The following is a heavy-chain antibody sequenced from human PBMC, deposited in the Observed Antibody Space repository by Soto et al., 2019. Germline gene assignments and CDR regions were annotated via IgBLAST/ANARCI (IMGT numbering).Heavy chain of an antibody. V-gene: IGHV3-9*01. CDR2: ISWDSDTI. CDR3: AKDMTPNFSETYAYAAFDK. Sequence: EVQLVEAGGGLVQPGRSLRLSCVGSGFTFDDYAMHWVRQAAGKGLEWVSGISWDSDTIESADSVQGRFTISREKAKNALYRQMNSLRLEDTALYFCAKDMTPNFSETYAYAAFDKWGPGTIITVSS. J-gene: IGHJ3*02. D-gene: IGHD3-16*01. CDR1: GFTFDDYA.